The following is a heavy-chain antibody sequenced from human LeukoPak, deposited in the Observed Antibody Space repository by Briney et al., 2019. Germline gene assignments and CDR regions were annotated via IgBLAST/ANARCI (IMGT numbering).Heavy chain of an antibody. CDR3: ARKSSRLGSGGWFDP. Sequence: ASVKVSCKASGYTFTGYYMHWVRQSPGQGPEWMGWINPNSCGTNYAQNFQGRITMTRDTSISTAYMELSRLRSDDTAAYYCARKSSRLGSGGWFDPWGQGTLVTVSS. V-gene: IGHV1-2*02. CDR1: GYTFTGYY. CDR2: INPNSCGT. J-gene: IGHJ5*02. D-gene: IGHD6-19*01.